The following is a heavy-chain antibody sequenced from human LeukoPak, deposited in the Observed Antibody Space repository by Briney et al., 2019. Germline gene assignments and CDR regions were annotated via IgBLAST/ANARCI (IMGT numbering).Heavy chain of an antibody. D-gene: IGHD3-22*01. J-gene: IGHJ4*02. CDR1: GGSFRSYY. Sequence: PSETLSLTCTVSGGSFRSYYWRWMRHPPGKGLEWIGYIYYSGSTNYKPSLKSRVTISVETSKNQFSLKLRSVTAADPAVYYCARVTGYMIEDYFDYWGQGTLVTVSS. CDR3: ARVTGYMIEDYFDY. CDR2: IYYSGST. V-gene: IGHV4-59*01.